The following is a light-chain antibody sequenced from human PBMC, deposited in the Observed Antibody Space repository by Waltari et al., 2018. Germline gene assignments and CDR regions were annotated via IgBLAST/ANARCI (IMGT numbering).Light chain of an antibody. CDR3: QQYYSIPLS. CDR1: QSVLSSSKNKNY. Sequence: DVVVSQAPDSLAVCVGDRSTINCKSSQSVLSSSKNKNYLAWYQQKPGQPPKLLIYWASTRESGVPDRFSGSGSGTEFTLTISSLQAEDVALYYCQQYYSIPLSFGGGTKVEIK. CDR2: WAS. J-gene: IGKJ4*01. V-gene: IGKV4-1*01.